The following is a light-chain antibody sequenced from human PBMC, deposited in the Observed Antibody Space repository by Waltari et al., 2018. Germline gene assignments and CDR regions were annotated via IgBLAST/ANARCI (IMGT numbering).Light chain of an antibody. Sequence: QSALTQPASVSVSPGQSISISCTGTTSDIGGYDYVSWYQQQPGKAPKLLIYDVTNRPSGISNRFSGSKSGDTASLTISGLQAEDEAEYYCSSYSDSSTHDVVFGGGTELTVL. J-gene: IGLJ2*01. CDR1: TSDIGGYDY. CDR2: DVT. CDR3: SSYSDSSTHDVV. V-gene: IGLV2-14*01.